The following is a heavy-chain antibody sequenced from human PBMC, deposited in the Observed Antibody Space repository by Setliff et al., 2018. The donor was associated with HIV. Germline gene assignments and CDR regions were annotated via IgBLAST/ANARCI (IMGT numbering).Heavy chain of an antibody. V-gene: IGHV4-61*01. J-gene: IGHJ6*03. Sequence: LSLTCTVSGDSVSSASYYWSWIRQPPGKGLEWIGYIYYSGTTKYNPSLKSRVTISVDTSKNQFSLKLSAVTAADTAVYYCASEAWTSYRSSSGYYYYYMDVWGKGTTVTVSS. CDR3: ASEAWTSYRSSSGYYYYYMDV. CDR1: GDSVSSASYY. D-gene: IGHD6-6*01. CDR2: IYYSGTT.